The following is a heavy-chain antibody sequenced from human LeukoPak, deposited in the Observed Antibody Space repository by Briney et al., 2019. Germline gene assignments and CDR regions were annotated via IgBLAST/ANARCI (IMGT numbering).Heavy chain of an antibody. CDR1: GFSFGSYA. V-gene: IGHV3-64D*06. Sequence: PGGSLRLSCAASGFSFGSYAMNWVRQAPGKGLEYVTAISSNGGSTYYADSVKGRFTISRDNSKNTLYLQMSSLRPEDTAVYYCVKGIVVVTARAFDYWGQGTLVTVSS. D-gene: IGHD2-21*02. CDR3: VKGIVVVTARAFDY. CDR2: ISSNGGST. J-gene: IGHJ4*02.